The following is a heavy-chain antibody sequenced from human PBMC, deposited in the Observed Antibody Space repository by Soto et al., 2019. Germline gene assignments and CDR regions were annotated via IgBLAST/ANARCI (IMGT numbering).Heavy chain of an antibody. J-gene: IGHJ4*02. CDR1: GGSISSSSYY. V-gene: IGHV4-39*01. CDR2: IYYSGST. CDR3: ARRPGYSSGWYSDY. Sequence: SETLSLTCTVSGGSISSSSYYWGWIRQPPGKGLEWIGSIYYSGSTYYNPSLKSRVTISVDTSKNQFSLKLSSVTAADTAVYYCARRPGYSSGWYSDYWGQGTLVTVSS. D-gene: IGHD6-19*01.